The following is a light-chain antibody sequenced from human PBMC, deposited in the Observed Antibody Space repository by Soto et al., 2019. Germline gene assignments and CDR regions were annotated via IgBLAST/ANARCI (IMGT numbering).Light chain of an antibody. CDR1: QGISNY. CDR3: LQHNSYPLT. V-gene: IGKV1-17*01. CDR2: AAS. Sequence: DIQMTQSPSSLSSSLGDRVTLTCRASQGISNYLAWYKQKPGKVPKLLSYAASTLQSGVPSRFRGSGSGTEFTLTISSLKPEDFETYYCLQHNSYPLTFGGGTKVDIK. J-gene: IGKJ4*01.